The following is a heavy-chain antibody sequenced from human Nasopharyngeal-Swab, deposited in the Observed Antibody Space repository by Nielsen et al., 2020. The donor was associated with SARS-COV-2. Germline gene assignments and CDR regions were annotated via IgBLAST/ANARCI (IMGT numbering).Heavy chain of an antibody. V-gene: IGHV5-51*01. CDR1: GYSFSSYW. J-gene: IGHJ4*02. CDR2: IFPHDSDT. Sequence: GESLKISCKVSGYSFSSYWIGWVRQMPGKGLEWMGIIFPHDSDTRYSPSFEGHVTISADKSINTAYLQWSSLKASDTAMYYCARYCSSASCYYDYWGQGTQVTVSS. D-gene: IGHD2-2*01. CDR3: ARYCSSASCYYDY.